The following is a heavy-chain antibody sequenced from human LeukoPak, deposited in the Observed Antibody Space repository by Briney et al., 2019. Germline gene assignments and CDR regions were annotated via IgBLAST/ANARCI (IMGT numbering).Heavy chain of an antibody. D-gene: IGHD6-6*01. CDR3: ARDLYCSTYSCSFAN. Sequence: SQTLSLTFAISGDSVFMDGVAGNWVRQSTSRGLEWVGSTYYRSQWFIDYAESAKSRITIDPDTSKNQFSLQFNSVTPEDTAVYYCARDLYCSTYSCSFANWGQGTLVTVSS. CDR1: GDSVFMDGVA. V-gene: IGHV6-1*01. J-gene: IGHJ4*02. CDR2: TYYRSQWFI.